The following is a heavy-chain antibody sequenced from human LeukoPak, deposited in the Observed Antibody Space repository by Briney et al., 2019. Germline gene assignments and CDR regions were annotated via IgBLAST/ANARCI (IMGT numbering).Heavy chain of an antibody. J-gene: IGHJ4*02. CDR2: ISAGGGST. D-gene: IGHD3-22*01. Sequence: PGGSLRLSCAASGFTFSSSAMSWVRQVPGKGLEWVSGISAGGGSTSYADSVKGRFTISRDNSKNTLYLQMNSLRAEDTAVYYCANNFYDSSGYWSYFDYWGQGTLVTVSS. CDR3: ANNFYDSSGYWSYFDY. CDR1: GFTFSSSA. V-gene: IGHV3-23*01.